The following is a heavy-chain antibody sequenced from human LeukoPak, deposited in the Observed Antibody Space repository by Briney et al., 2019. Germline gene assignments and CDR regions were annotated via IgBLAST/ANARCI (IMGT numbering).Heavy chain of an antibody. CDR3: TTTHYGDYVLVGFDY. V-gene: IGHV3-15*01. J-gene: IGHJ4*02. D-gene: IGHD4-17*01. CDR1: GFTFSNAW. Sequence: KAGGSLRLSCAASGFTFSNAWMSWVRQAPGKGLEWVGRIKSKTDGGTTDYAAPVKCRFTISRDDSKNTLYLQMNSLKTEDTAVYYCTTTHYGDYVLVGFDYWGQGTLVTVSS. CDR2: IKSKTDGGTT.